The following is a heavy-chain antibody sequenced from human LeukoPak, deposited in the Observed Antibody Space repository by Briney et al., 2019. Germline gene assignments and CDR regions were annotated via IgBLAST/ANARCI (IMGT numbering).Heavy chain of an antibody. J-gene: IGHJ4*02. D-gene: IGHD6-13*01. CDR3: TRGGATSSWYWFF. CDR1: GFTFSSHW. Sequence: GGSLRLSCAASGFTFSSHWMTWIRQAPGKGPEWVASINKDGSEQYYVDSVKGRFTISRDNAKNSLSLQVSSLRAEDTAVYYCTRGGATSSWYWFFWGQGTLVTVSS. CDR2: INKDGSEQ. V-gene: IGHV3-7*01.